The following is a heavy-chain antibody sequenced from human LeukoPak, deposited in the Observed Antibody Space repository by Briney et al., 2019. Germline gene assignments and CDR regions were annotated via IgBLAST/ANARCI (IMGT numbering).Heavy chain of an antibody. CDR1: GGSISSYY. Sequence: NTSETLSLTCSVSGGSISSYYWSWIRQPAGKGLDWIGCIYTIGSTHYNPSLKSRVTMSVDTSKNQCSLKLSSVTAADTAVYYCASVRKGYCSSTSCYAKGYYYYYMDVWGKGTTVTISS. J-gene: IGHJ6*03. D-gene: IGHD2-2*01. V-gene: IGHV4-4*07. CDR3: ASVRKGYCSSTSCYAKGYYYYYMDV. CDR2: IYTIGST.